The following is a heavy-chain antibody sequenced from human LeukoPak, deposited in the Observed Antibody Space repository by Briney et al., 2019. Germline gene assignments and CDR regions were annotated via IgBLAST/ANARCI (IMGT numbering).Heavy chain of an antibody. J-gene: IGHJ4*02. V-gene: IGHV4-34*01. CDR2: INHSGST. D-gene: IGHD3-16*01. CDR1: GGSFSGYY. CDR3: ARIGQAQSDY. Sequence: SETLSLTCAIYGGSFSGYYWSWIRQPPGKGLEWIGEINHSGSTNYNPSLKSRVTISVDTSKNQFSLKLSSVTAADTAVYYCARIGQAQSDYWGQGTLVTVSS.